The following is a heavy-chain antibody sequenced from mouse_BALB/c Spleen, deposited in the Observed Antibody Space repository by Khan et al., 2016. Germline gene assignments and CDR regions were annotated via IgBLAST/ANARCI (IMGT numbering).Heavy chain of an antibody. D-gene: IGHD2-3*01. CDR2: IWSDGST. J-gene: IGHJ4*01. Sequence: QVQLKESGPGLVAPSQSLSITCTVSGFSLTSYGVHWVRQPPGKGLEWLVVIWSDGSTTYYSAPKSRLSISKDDSKSQVFLKMNSLQTEDTARYYCARRDDGGGAMDYWGQGTSVTVSS. CDR1: GFSLTSYG. CDR3: ARRDDGGGAMDY. V-gene: IGHV2-6*02.